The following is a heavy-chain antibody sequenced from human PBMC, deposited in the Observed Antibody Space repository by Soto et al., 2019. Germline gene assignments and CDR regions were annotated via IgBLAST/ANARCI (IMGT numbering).Heavy chain of an antibody. J-gene: IGHJ4*02. CDR1: GYTFTGYY. Sequence: QVQLVQSGAEVKKPGASVKVSCKASGYTFTGYYMHWVRQAPGQGLEWMGWINPNSGGTNYAQKFQGWVTMTRDTSISTAYMELSRLRSYDTAVYYCASGPGYCSSTSCYAPFDYWGQGTLVTVSS. V-gene: IGHV1-2*04. CDR3: ASGPGYCSSTSCYAPFDY. D-gene: IGHD2-2*01. CDR2: INPNSGGT.